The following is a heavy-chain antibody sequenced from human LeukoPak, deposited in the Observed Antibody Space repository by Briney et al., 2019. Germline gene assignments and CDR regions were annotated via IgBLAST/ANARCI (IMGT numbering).Heavy chain of an antibody. V-gene: IGHV3-23*01. CDR1: GFTFSNYA. J-gene: IGHJ4*02. Sequence: GGSLRLSCAASGFTFSNYAMSWVRQAPGKGLEWVSGISGSGGSTYYADSVKGRFTISRDNSKNTLYLQMNSLRAEGTAVYYCAREQHRRHFDYWGQGTLVTVSS. CDR2: ISGSGGST. D-gene: IGHD1-1*01. CDR3: AREQHRRHFDY.